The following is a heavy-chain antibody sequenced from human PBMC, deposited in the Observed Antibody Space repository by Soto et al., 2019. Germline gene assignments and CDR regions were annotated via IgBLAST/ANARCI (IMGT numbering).Heavy chain of an antibody. CDR2: ISLYSDGT. Sequence: QVQLVQSGGEVKRPGASVKVSCKTSGYTFSNYGITWVRQAPGQPLEWLGWISLYSDGTNYAQKFQGRVSMTTETSTTTAYMELRSLRSDDTAVYYCARVVPGAEAWFGPWGQGTVVTVSS. J-gene: IGHJ5*02. CDR1: GYTFSNYG. CDR3: ARVVPGAEAWFGP. V-gene: IGHV1-18*01. D-gene: IGHD2-2*01.